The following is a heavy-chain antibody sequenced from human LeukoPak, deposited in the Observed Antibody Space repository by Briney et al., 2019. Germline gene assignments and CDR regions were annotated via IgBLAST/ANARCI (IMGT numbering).Heavy chain of an antibody. CDR2: IYYSGTT. J-gene: IGHJ5*02. D-gene: IGHD3-22*01. CDR1: GGSIRSSNYY. CDR3: VRLFYYDSRGPPS. V-gene: IGHV4-39*01. Sequence: SETPSLTCNVLGGSIRSSNYYWGWIRQPPGKGLEWIGSIYYSGTTYYNPSLKGRGTMSVDTSNNQFSLKWTSATATDTAVYYCVRLFYYDSRGPPSWGQGTLVTVSS.